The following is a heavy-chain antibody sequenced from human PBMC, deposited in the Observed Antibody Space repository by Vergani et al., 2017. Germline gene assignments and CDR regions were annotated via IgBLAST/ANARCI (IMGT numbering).Heavy chain of an antibody. J-gene: IGHJ5*01. CDR3: ARARCIETCYMSNWLDS. D-gene: IGHD2-8*01. CDR2: IKSDGSIT. Sequence: DVHLAESGGGFFQPGGSLRLSCSASGFSFNSNWMHWVRQVPGKGLLWVSRIKSDGSITAYADSVKGRFTISRVNAQNTLYLQMNSLRVEDTGVYYCARARCIETCYMSNWLDSWGQGTLVTVSS. V-gene: IGHV3-74*03. CDR1: GFSFNSNW.